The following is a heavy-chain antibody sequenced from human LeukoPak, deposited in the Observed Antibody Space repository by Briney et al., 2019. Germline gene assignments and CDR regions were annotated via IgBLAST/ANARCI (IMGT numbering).Heavy chain of an antibody. D-gene: IGHD6-19*01. J-gene: IGHJ1*01. CDR1: AFTLSDFT. V-gene: IGHV3-73*01. CDR3: SAGPSGWTEFFRH. Sequence: QTGGSLRLSCAAPAFTLSDFTIHWVRQASGKGLEWVARIRSKANNYATEYGASVKGRFTISRDDAKNTAYLQMNSLKTEDTAIYYCSAGPSGWTEFFRHWGQGTLVTVSS. CDR2: IRSKANNYAT.